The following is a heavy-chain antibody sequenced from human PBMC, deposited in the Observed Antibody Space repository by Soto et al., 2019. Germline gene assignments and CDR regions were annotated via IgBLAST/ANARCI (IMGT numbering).Heavy chain of an antibody. V-gene: IGHV3-23*01. CDR1: GFTFSSYA. CDR2: ISGSGGST. J-gene: IGHJ6*02. D-gene: IGHD3-10*01. Sequence: VQLLESGGGLVQPGGSLRLSCAASGFTFSSYAMSWVRQAPGKGLEWVSAISGSGGSTYYADSVKGRFTISRDNSKNTLYLQMNSVRAEDTAVYYCAKAGYYGSGSYYPYGMDVWGQGTTVTVSS. CDR3: AKAGYYGSGSYYPYGMDV.